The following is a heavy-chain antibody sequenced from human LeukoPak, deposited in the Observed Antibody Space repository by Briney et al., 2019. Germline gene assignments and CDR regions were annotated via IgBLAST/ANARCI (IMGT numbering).Heavy chain of an antibody. V-gene: IGHV3-30*02. CDR3: ARDGDSTVVTHFDY. CDR1: GFSFSSYG. D-gene: IGHD4-23*01. CDR2: IRSDGSNK. Sequence: PGGSLRLSCAGSGFSFSSYGMHCVRRDPGKGQEWMAFIRSDGSNKYYADSEKGRFTISRDNAKNSLYLQMNSLRAEDTAVYYCARDGDSTVVTHFDYWGQGTLVTVSS. J-gene: IGHJ4*02.